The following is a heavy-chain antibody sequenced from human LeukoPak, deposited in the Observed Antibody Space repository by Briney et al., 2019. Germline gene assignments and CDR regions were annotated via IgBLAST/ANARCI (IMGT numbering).Heavy chain of an antibody. V-gene: IGHV3-53*01. J-gene: IGHJ5*02. CDR2: IYSGGRT. Sequence: PGGALRLSCAPSGFTVSSNYMSWVRQAPGKGLWWGSIIYSGGRTYYADSVKGRFTIPRHHSKNPLYLQMNSLRAEHTAVYYCARTYSSSLNWFDPRGQGTLVTVSS. CDR1: GFTVSSNY. D-gene: IGHD6-6*01. CDR3: ARTYSSSLNWFDP.